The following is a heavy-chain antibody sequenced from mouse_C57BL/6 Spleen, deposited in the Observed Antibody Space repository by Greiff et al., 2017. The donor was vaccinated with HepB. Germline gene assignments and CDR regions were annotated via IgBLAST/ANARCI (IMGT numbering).Heavy chain of an antibody. Sequence: VQLQQSGPELVKPGASVKISCKASGYTFTDYYMNWVKQSHGKSLEWIGDINPNNGGTSYNQKFKGKATLTVDKSSSTAYMELRSLTSEDSAVYYCASITTVRAMDYWGQGTSVTVSS. D-gene: IGHD1-1*01. CDR3: ASITTVRAMDY. V-gene: IGHV1-26*01. CDR2: INPNNGGT. J-gene: IGHJ4*01. CDR1: GYTFTDYY.